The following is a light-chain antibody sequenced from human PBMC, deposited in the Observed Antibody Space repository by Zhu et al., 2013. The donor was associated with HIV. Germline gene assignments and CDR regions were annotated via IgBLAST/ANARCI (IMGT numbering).Light chain of an antibody. CDR2: RDT. CDR3: QAWDSSTGV. J-gene: IGLJ1*01. CDR1: ILAKKY. V-gene: IGLV3-27*01. Sequence: SYELTQPSSVSVSPGQTTSITCSGDILAKKYARWLQQKPGQAPVVLIYRDTERPSGIPERFSGSTSGTTVTLTITGAQFEDEADYYCQAWDSSTGVFGTGTKVTVL.